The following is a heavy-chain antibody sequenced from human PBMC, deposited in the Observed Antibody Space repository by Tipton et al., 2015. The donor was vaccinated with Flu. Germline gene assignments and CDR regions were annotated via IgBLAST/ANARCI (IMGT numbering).Heavy chain of an antibody. CDR2: ISGSGNTI. V-gene: IGHV3-11*01. D-gene: IGHD4-17*01. CDR1: EFTFSDSY. Sequence: GSLRLSCAASEFTFSDSYMSWIRQAPGKGLEWVSYISGSGNTIYYADSVKGRFTISRDNAKNSLFLQMNSLRAEDTAVYYCAKTVTQGDYFDYRGQGTLVTVSS. J-gene: IGHJ4*02. CDR3: AKTVTQGDYFDY.